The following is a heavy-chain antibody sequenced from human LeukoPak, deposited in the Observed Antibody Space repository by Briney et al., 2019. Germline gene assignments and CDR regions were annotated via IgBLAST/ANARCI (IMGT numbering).Heavy chain of an antibody. CDR1: TSY. J-gene: IGHJ3*02. V-gene: IGHV1-18*04. CDR2: ISAYNGNT. D-gene: IGHD1-7*01. Sequence: ASVKVSCKATSYISWVRQAPGQGLEWMGWISAYNGNTNYAQKLQGRVTMTTDTSTSTAYMELRSLRSDDTAVYYCATPITGTTSDAFDIWGQGTMVTVSS. CDR3: ATPITGTTSDAFDI.